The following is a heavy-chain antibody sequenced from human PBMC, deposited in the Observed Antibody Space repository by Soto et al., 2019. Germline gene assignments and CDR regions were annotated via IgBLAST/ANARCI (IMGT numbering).Heavy chain of an antibody. J-gene: IGHJ5*01. CDR3: SSLGPTITCIHS. CDR2: IFYTGST. V-gene: IGHV4-4*02. D-gene: IGHD4-4*01. Sequence: SETLSLTCAVSGGSISTSSNLWTRVRQSPGKGLEWIGDIFYTGSTNFNPSLRGRVSISVDKSENQFSLKLTSVTAADTAAYFCSSLGPTITCIHSCCQGILVTVS. CDR1: GGSISTSSNL.